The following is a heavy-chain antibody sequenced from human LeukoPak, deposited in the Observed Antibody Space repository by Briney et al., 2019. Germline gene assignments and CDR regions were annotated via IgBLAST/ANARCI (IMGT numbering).Heavy chain of an antibody. J-gene: IGHJ4*02. CDR3: ARDDIVGAAPPLDY. CDR1: GFTFSYYW. D-gene: IGHD1-26*01. V-gene: IGHV3-74*03. CDR2: INDDGRTT. Sequence: GGSLRLSCAASGFTFSYYWMHWVRQAPGEGLVWVSRINDDGRTTTYADSVKGRITISRDNAKNTLYLQMSSLRVEDTAVYYCARDDIVGAAPPLDYWGQGTLVTVSS.